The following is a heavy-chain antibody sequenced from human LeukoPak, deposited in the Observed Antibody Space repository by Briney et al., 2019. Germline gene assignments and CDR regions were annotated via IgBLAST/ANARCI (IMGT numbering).Heavy chain of an antibody. CDR1: GCTFSSYS. CDR3: ATPTFRIAVAGTQGGETLFDY. J-gene: IGHJ4*02. Sequence: GGSLRLSCAASGCTFSSYSMNWVRQAPGKGLEWVSSISSSSSYIYYADSVKGRFTISRDNAKNSLYLQMNSLRAEDTAVYYCATPTFRIAVAGTQGGETLFDYWGQGTLVTVSS. D-gene: IGHD6-19*01. CDR2: ISSSSSYI. V-gene: IGHV3-21*01.